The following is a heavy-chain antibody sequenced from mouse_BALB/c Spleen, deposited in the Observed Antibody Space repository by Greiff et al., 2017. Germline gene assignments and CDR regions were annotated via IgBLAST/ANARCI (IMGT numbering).Heavy chain of an antibody. CDR2: ISYSGST. Sequence: VQLKESGPGLVKPSQSLSLTCTVTGYSITSDYAWNWIRQFPGNKLEWMGYISYSGSTSYNPSLKSRISITRDTSKNQFFLQLNSVTTEDTATYYCARERESYYFDDWGQGTTLTVSS. J-gene: IGHJ2*01. CDR3: ARERESYYFDD. CDR1: GYSITSDYA. V-gene: IGHV3-2*02.